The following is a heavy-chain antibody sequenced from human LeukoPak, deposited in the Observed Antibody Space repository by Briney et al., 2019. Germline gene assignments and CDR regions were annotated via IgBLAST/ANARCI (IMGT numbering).Heavy chain of an antibody. J-gene: IGHJ4*02. CDR3: ARDAHSSSWYFDH. D-gene: IGHD6-13*01. V-gene: IGHV1-2*02. CDR2: INPNRGGT. CDR1: GYTFTGYY. Sequence: ASVKVSCKASGYTFTGYYMHWVRQAPGQRLEWMGWINPNRGGTNHPQKLQGRVTMARDTSISTAYMELSRLRSDDTAVYYCARDAHSSSWYFDHWGQGTLVAVSS.